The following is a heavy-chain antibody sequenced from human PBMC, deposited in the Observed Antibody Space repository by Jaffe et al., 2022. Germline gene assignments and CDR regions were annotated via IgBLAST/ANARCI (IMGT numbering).Heavy chain of an antibody. CDR3: ARDGHNMNDVDF. CDR1: GFRLSDYY. CDR2: IDNGGNKK. Sequence: QVQLVESGGGLVRPEGSLRLSCAASGFRLSDYYMNWIRQAPGKGLEWISIIDNGGNKKYYADSVKGRFTISRDNAKNSLYLQMNSLTAEDTAVYYCARDGHNMNDVDFWGQGTLVTVSS. V-gene: IGHV3-11*01. J-gene: IGHJ4*02. D-gene: IGHD1-20*01.